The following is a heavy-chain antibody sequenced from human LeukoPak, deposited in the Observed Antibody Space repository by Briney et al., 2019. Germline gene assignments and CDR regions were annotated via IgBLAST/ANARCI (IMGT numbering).Heavy chain of an antibody. J-gene: IGHJ4*02. CDR1: GFTFSSYW. V-gene: IGHV3-7*01. Sequence: GGSLRLSCVGSGFTFSSYWMSWVRQVPGKGLEWVANIKHDGSEKYYVDSVKGRFTISRDDAKNSLNPQMNSLRAEDTAVYYCARGRLRDYWGQGTLVTVSS. D-gene: IGHD3-22*01. CDR2: IKHDGSEK. CDR3: ARGRLRDY.